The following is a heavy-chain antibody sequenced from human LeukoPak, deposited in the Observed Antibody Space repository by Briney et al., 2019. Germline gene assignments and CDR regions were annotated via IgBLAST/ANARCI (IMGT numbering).Heavy chain of an antibody. V-gene: IGHV3-30*04. CDR3: ARDLVATLRYYYYYMDV. CDR2: ISYDGSNK. Sequence: QPGGSLRLSCAASGFTFSSYAMHWVRQAPGKGLEWVAVISYDGSNKYYADSVKGRFTISRDNSKNTLYLQMNSLRAEDTAVYYCARDLVATLRYYYYYMDVWGKGTTVTISS. CDR1: GFTFSSYA. J-gene: IGHJ6*03. D-gene: IGHD5-12*01.